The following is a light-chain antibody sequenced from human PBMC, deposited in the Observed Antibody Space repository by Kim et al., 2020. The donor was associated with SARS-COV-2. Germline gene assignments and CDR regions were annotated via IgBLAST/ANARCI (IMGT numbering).Light chain of an antibody. Sequence: DIQMTQSPSTLSASVGDRVTITCRASQIINGWLAWYQQKPGKAPKLLIYDASSLESGVPSSFSGSGSGTEYTLTISSLQPDDFATYYCHTYDRYSRTFGQGTKLEI. CDR2: DAS. V-gene: IGKV1-5*01. J-gene: IGKJ2*01. CDR3: HTYDRYSRT. CDR1: QIINGW.